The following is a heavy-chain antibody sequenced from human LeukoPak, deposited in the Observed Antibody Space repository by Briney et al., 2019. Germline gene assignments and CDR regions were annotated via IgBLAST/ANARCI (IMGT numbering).Heavy chain of an antibody. CDR1: GFSFSGSA. Sequence: PGGSLKLSCAASGFSFSGSAIHWVRQASGKGLEWVGRSRSKANSYATAYTASVKGRFTISRDDSKNVAYLQMNSLKTEDTAVYYCTRHEGNNPKMFDYWGQGTLVTVSS. J-gene: IGHJ4*02. V-gene: IGHV3-73*01. CDR3: TRHEGNNPKMFDY. CDR2: SRSKANSYAT. D-gene: IGHD1/OR15-1a*01.